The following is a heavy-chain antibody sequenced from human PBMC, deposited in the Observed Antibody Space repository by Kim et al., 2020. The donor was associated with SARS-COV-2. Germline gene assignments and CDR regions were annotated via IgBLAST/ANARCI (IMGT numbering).Heavy chain of an antibody. D-gene: IGHD6-6*01. CDR2: IYYSGST. V-gene: IGHV4-59*01. J-gene: IGHJ5*02. CDR3: ARSEYSSSWGNWFDP. Sequence: SETLSLTCTVSGGSISSYYWSWIRQPPGKGLEWIGYIYYSGSTNYNPSLKSRVTISVDTSKNQFSLKLSSVTAADTAVYYCARSEYSSSWGNWFDPWGQG. CDR1: GGSISSYY.